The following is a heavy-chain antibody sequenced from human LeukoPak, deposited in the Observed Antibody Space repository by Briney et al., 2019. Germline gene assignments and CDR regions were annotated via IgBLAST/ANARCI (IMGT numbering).Heavy chain of an antibody. Sequence: ASVKVSCKASGGTFSSYAISWVRQAPGQGLEWMGRIIPIFGTANYAQKFQGRGTITTDESTSTAYMELSSLRSEDTAVYYCARGSSSSSEPFDYWGQGTLVTVSS. CDR1: GGTFSSYA. CDR2: IIPIFGTA. J-gene: IGHJ4*02. CDR3: ARGSSSSSEPFDY. D-gene: IGHD6-6*01. V-gene: IGHV1-69*05.